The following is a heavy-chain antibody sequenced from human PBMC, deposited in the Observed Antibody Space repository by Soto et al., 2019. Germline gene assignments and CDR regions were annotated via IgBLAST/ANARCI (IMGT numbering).Heavy chain of an antibody. Sequence: PSDTLSLTCTVSGGSISSGGYYWSWIRQHPGEGLEWIGYIYYSGSTYYNPSLKSRVTISVDTSKNQFSLKLSSVTAADTAVYYCASYYYGSGSSQPYHYYYYYGMDVWGQGTTVTVSS. V-gene: IGHV4-39*01. D-gene: IGHD3-10*01. CDR1: GGSISSGGYY. J-gene: IGHJ6*02. CDR3: ASYYYGSGSSQPYHYYYYYGMDV. CDR2: IYYSGST.